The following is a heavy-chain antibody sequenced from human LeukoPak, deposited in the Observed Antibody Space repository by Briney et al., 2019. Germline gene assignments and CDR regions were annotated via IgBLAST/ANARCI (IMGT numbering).Heavy chain of an antibody. CDR1: GYTLTELS. CDR3: ATDLQRAGTSTDY. J-gene: IGHJ4*02. CDR2: FDPEDGET. D-gene: IGHD6-19*01. Sequence: GASVKVSCKVSGYTLTELSMHWVRQAPGKGLEWMGGFDPEDGETIYAQKFQGRVTVTEDTSTDTAYMELSSLRSEDTAVYYCATDLQRAGTSTDYWGQGTLVTVSS. V-gene: IGHV1-24*01.